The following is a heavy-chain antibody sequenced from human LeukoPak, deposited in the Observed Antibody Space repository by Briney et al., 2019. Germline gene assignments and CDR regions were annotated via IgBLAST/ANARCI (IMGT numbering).Heavy chain of an antibody. V-gene: IGHV4-61*02. CDR3: ARDAYYYGSGSYYPFDY. Sequence: PSQTLSLTCTVSGDSISSGDYYWSWIRQPAGKGLEWIGRISSSGSTNYNPSLKSRVTMSVDTSKNQFSLKLSSVTAADTAVYYCARDAYYYGSGSYYPFDYWGQGTLVTVSS. J-gene: IGHJ4*02. CDR1: GDSISSGDYY. D-gene: IGHD3-10*01. CDR2: ISSSGST.